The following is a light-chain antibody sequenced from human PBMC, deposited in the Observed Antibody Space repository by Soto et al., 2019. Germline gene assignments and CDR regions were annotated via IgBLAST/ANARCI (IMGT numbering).Light chain of an antibody. V-gene: IGKV1-13*02. J-gene: IGKJ5*01. CDR2: DVS. CDR1: QDIRGA. CDR3: QQFNSYPIT. Sequence: AIQVTQSPSSLSASVGDRVTFTCRASQDIRGALAWYEQKPGKAPKLLIYDVSTLESGVPSRFSGSGSGTEFTLTISSLQPEDFGTYSCQQFNSYPITFGHGTRLEIK.